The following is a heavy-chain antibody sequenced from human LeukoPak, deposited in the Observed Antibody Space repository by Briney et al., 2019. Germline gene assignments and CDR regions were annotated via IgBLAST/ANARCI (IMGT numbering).Heavy chain of an antibody. V-gene: IGHV1-69*06. CDR2: IIPIFGTA. J-gene: IGHJ4*02. D-gene: IGHD4-17*01. Sequence: GSSVKVSRKASGGTFSSYAISWVRQAPGQGLEWMGGIIPIFGTANYAQKFQGRVTITADKSTSTAYMELSSLRPEDTAVYYCARQLRSPYFDYWGQGTLVTVSS. CDR3: ARQLRSPYFDY. CDR1: GGTFSSYA.